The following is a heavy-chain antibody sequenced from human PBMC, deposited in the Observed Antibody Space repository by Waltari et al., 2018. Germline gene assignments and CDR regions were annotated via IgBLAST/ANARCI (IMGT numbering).Heavy chain of an antibody. CDR3: ARLDPNGFDDS. CDR2: MYITGLS. V-gene: IGHV4-39*01. Sequence: QLQLQESGPGLVTPSETLSLTCFVSGDSMNSRSYSWGWICQSPGRGLEWVGQMYITGLSEYNPSLRSRVSISIDRSKSQFSLTLTSLTAADTAVYHCARLDPNGFDDSWGQGTLVTVST. J-gene: IGHJ4*02. CDR1: GDSMNSRSYS. D-gene: IGHD2-8*01.